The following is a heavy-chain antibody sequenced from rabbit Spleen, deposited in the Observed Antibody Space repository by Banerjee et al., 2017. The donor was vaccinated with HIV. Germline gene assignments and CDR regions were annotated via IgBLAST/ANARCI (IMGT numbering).Heavy chain of an antibody. CDR2: IYTGSSGST. Sequence: QSLEESGGDLVKPGASLTLTCTASGFSFSSSYYMCWVRQAPGKGLECIACIYTGSSGSTYYASWAKGRFTISKPSSTTVTLQMTSLTAADTATYFCARGSATMTMVITGYYLNLWGPGTLVTVS. CDR3: ARGSATMTMVITGYYLNL. D-gene: IGHD2-1*01. CDR1: GFSFSSSYY. J-gene: IGHJ4*01. V-gene: IGHV1S40*01.